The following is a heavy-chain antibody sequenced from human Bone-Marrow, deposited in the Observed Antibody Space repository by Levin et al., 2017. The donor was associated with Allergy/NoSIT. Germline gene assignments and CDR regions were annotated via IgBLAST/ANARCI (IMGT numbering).Heavy chain of an antibody. CDR3: ARINQASGFKNWFDP. D-gene: IGHD6-25*01. CDR1: GVSIDTYHW. J-gene: IGHJ5*02. CDR2: INQRGTA. Sequence: SQTLSLTCDVSGVSIDTYHWWTWVRQPPGKGLQWIGEINQRGTATYNSSLRSRVLMSVDKSTNQFSLMVNSVTAADTAVYYCARINQASGFKNWFDPWGPGILVAVS. V-gene: IGHV4-4*02.